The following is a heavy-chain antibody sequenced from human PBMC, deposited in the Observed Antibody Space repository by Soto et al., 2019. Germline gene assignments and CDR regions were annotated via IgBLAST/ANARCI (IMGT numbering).Heavy chain of an antibody. CDR2: IIPIFGTA. D-gene: IGHD3-3*01. J-gene: IGHJ6*02. CDR1: GGTISSYA. Sequence: GASVKVSCKASGGTISSYAISWVRQAPGQGLEWMGGIIPIFGTANYAQKFQGRVTITADESTSTAYMELSSLRSEDTAVYYCARDFRGRDLEWLWLRREKLYGMEVWGQGTTVTLSS. CDR3: ARDFRGRDLEWLWLRREKLYGMEV. V-gene: IGHV1-69*13.